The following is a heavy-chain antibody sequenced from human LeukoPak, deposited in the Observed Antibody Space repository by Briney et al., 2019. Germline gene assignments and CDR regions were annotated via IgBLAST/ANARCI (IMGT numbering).Heavy chain of an antibody. CDR3: AREASLYCSGNNCYWAFDL. CDR2: IIQDESKR. Sequence: GGSLRLSCAASGFTFSNYWMSWVRQAPGKGLEWVANIIQDESKRYYVGSVEGGFTISRDNAKNSLYLQMNSLRAEDTAVYYCAREASLYCSGNNCYWAFDLWGQGTLVTVSS. V-gene: IGHV3-7*01. D-gene: IGHD2-2*01. J-gene: IGHJ5*02. CDR1: GFTFSNYW.